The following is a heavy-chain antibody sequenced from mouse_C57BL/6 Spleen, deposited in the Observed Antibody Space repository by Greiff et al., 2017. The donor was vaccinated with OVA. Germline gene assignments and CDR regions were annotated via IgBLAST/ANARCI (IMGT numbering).Heavy chain of an antibody. CDR2: IYPGDGDT. D-gene: IGHD1-1*01. CDR1: GYAFSSYW. V-gene: IGHV1-80*01. CDR3: ARSGDYYGSSYGFAY. Sequence: QVQLQQSGAELMKPGASVKISCKASGYAFSSYWMNWVKQRPGKGLEWIGQIYPGDGDTNYNGKFKGKATLTADKSSSTAYMQLSSLTSEYSAVYFCARSGDYYGSSYGFAYWGQGTLVTVSA. J-gene: IGHJ3*01.